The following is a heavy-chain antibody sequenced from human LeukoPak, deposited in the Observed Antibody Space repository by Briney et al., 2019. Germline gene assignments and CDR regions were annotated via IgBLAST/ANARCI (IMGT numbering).Heavy chain of an antibody. J-gene: IGHJ4*02. D-gene: IGHD2-2*01. V-gene: IGHV3-21*01. Sequence: GGSLRLSCAASGFTFSSYSMNWVRQAPGKGLEWVSSISSSSSYIYYADSVKGRFTISSDNAKNSLYLQMNSLRADDTAVYYCARGGGYQLPKKGVDYWGQGTLVTVSS. CDR3: ARGGGYQLPKKGVDY. CDR1: GFTFSSYS. CDR2: ISSSSSYI.